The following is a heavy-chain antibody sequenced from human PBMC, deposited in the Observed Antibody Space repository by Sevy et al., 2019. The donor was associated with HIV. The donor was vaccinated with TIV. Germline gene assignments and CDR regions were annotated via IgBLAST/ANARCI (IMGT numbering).Heavy chain of an antibody. CDR1: GYTFTTYR. CDR2: ISPHNGDT. CDR3: ARAYCSGGRCYSLAY. Sequence: ASVKVSCKVSGYTFTTYRIFWVREAPGQGLESMGWISPHNGDTDYAQKFQGRVTLITDKSTSTAYMELRGLRSDDTAEYFCARAYCSGGRCYSLAYWGQGTLVTVSS. J-gene: IGHJ4*02. V-gene: IGHV1-18*01. D-gene: IGHD2-15*01.